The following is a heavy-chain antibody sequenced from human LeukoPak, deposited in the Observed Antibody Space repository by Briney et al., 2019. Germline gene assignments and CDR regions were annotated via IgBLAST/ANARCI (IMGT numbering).Heavy chain of an antibody. J-gene: IGHJ5*02. CDR1: GGSFSAYY. Sequence: SETLSLTCAVYGGSFSAYYWTLIRQPLGKGLEWIAEINHSGGTNYNPSLKSRVTISVDTSKNQFSLKLTSVTAADTAVYYCASSRQYNSGGYHMFDPRGQGSLVTVSS. CDR2: INHSGGT. CDR3: ASSRQYNSGGYHMFDP. V-gene: IGHV4-34*01. D-gene: IGHD6-19*01.